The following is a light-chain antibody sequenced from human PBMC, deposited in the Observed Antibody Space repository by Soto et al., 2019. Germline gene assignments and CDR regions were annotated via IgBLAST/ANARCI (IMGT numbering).Light chain of an antibody. CDR3: QQRSNWLPIT. CDR1: QRVSSY. J-gene: IGKJ5*01. V-gene: IGKV3-11*01. Sequence: IVLTQSPATLSLSPWERATLTCRASQRVSSYLAWYQQKPGQAPRLLIYDASNTATGIPASFSGSGACTDFTLTICSLEPEDFAAYDCQQRSNWLPITFGQGTRLEIK. CDR2: DAS.